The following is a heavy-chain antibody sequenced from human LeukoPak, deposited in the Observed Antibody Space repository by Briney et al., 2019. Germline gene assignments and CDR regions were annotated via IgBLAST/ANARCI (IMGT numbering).Heavy chain of an antibody. Sequence: GGSLRLSCAASGFTFSSYSMNWVRQAPGKGLEWVSSISSSSSYIYYADSVKGRFTISRDNAKNSLYLQMNSLRAEDTAVYYCARYQSTKNYYYGMDVWGQGTTVTVSS. D-gene: IGHD2-2*01. J-gene: IGHJ6*02. CDR2: ISSSSSYI. CDR3: ARYQSTKNYYYGMDV. V-gene: IGHV3-21*04. CDR1: GFTFSSYS.